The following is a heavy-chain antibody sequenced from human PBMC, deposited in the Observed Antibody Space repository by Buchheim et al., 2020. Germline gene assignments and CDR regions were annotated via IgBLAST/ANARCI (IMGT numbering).Heavy chain of an antibody. J-gene: IGHJ4*02. V-gene: IGHV1-18*01. CDR2: ISGYNGYT. CDR3: ARDQGHRYCTVPRCYLGEDY. CDR1: GYTFSNYG. D-gene: IGHD2-8*02. Sequence: QVRLVQSGAELKKPGASVRVSCKASGYTFSNYGISWVRQAPGQGLEWMGWISGYNGYTNYAQRLQGRLTMTTDTSTSTVYMELRSLRSDDTAVYYCARDQGHRYCTVPRCYLGEDYWGQGTL.